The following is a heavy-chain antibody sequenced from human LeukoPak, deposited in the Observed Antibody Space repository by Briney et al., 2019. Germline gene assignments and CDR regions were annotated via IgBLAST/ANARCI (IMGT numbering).Heavy chain of an antibody. V-gene: IGHV4-31*03. CDR2: IYYSGST. CDR3: ARAPDDSSGYYYVSGPTYFDY. J-gene: IGHJ4*02. D-gene: IGHD3-22*01. Sequence: SETLSLTCTVSGGSISSGGYYWSWIRQHPGKGLEWIGYIYYSGSTYYNPSLKSRVTISVDTSKNQFSLKLSSVTAADTAVYYCARAPDDSSGYYYVSGPTYFDYWGQGTLATVSS. CDR1: GGSISSGGYY.